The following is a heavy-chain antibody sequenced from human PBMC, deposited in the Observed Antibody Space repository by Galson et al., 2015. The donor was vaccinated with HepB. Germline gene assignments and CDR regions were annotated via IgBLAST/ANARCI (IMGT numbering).Heavy chain of an antibody. Sequence: SVKVSCKASGGTFSSYAISWVRQAPGQGLEWMGGIIPIFGTANYAQKFQGRVTITADESTSTAYMELSSLRSEDTAVYYCARGRRVDCSGGSCYSDAFDIWGQGTMVTVSS. CDR2: IIPIFGTA. CDR3: ARGRRVDCSGGSCYSDAFDI. D-gene: IGHD2-15*01. J-gene: IGHJ3*02. V-gene: IGHV1-69*13. CDR1: GGTFSSYA.